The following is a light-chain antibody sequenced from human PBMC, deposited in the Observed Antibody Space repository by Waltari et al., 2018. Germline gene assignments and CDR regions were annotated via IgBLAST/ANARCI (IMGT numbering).Light chain of an antibody. CDR2: AAT. CDR1: QGISSY. CDR3: LHHNSYPHS. V-gene: IGKV1-17*02. J-gene: IGKJ2*03. Sequence: DIQMTQSPSSLSASVGDTVPITCRASQGISSYLNWFQQEPGKAPKLLIYAATTLQSGVPSRFSGSGSGTEFTLTISNLQPEDFAAYYCLHHNSYPHSFGQGTKVEIK.